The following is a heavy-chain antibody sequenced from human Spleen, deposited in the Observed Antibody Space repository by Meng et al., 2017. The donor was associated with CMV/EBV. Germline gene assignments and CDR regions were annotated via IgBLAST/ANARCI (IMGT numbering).Heavy chain of an antibody. CDR3: ARGLLYARDSSGHYHD. Sequence: GGTFTASYWGWIRQPPGKGLEWIGEVNHSRSTTYNPSLKSRVTISVDASKTQFSLRLTSVTAADTAVYYCARGLLYARDSSGHYHDWGQGTLVTVSS. D-gene: IGHD3-22*01. V-gene: IGHV4-34*01. CDR2: VNHSRST. J-gene: IGHJ4*02. CDR1: GGTFTASY.